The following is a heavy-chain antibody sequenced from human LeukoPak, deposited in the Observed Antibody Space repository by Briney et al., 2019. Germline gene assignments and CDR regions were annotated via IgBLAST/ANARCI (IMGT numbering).Heavy chain of an antibody. D-gene: IGHD3-22*01. J-gene: IGHJ4*02. CDR1: GFTFSSYA. CDR2: ISDSGGST. CDR3: AKTYYYDSSGYYREQCFDY. V-gene: IGHV3-23*01. Sequence: GGSLRLSCAASGFTFSSYAMSWVRQAPGKGLEWVSAISDSGGSTYYADSVKGRFTISRDNSKNTLYLQMNSLRAEDTAVYYCAKTYYYDSSGYYREQCFDYWGQGTLVTVSS.